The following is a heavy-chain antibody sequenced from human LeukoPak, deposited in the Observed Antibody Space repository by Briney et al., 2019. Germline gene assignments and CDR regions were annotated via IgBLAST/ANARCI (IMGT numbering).Heavy chain of an antibody. J-gene: IGHJ4*02. CDR2: IYTSGST. Sequence: SQTLSLTCTVSGGSINSGSYYWSWIRQPAGKGLEWIGRIYTSGSTTYNPSLKSRVTISLDTSNNQFSLKLSSVTAADTAVYYCARARLREYDSSGYYYNWFDYWGQGTLVTVSS. D-gene: IGHD3-22*01. V-gene: IGHV4-61*02. CDR3: ARARLREYDSSGYYYNWFDY. CDR1: GGSINSGSYY.